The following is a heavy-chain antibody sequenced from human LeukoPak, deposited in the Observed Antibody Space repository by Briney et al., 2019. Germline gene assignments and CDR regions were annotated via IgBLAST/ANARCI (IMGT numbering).Heavy chain of an antibody. D-gene: IGHD6-19*01. J-gene: IGHJ6*03. Sequence: PGGSLRLSCAASGFTFSSYAMHWVRQAPGKGLEWVAVISYDGSNKYYADSVKGRFTISRDNSKNTLYLQMNSLRAEDTAVYYCARDLSSSGWYYYYYMDVWGKGTTVTVSS. V-gene: IGHV3-30*01. CDR1: GFTFSSYA. CDR2: ISYDGSNK. CDR3: ARDLSSSGWYYYYYMDV.